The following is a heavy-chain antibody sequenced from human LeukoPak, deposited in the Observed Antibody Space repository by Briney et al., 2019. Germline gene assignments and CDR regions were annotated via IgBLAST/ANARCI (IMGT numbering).Heavy chain of an antibody. V-gene: IGHV4-39*01. CDR2: IFYGGST. D-gene: IGHD3-3*01. CDR1: GGSIRSSSYY. J-gene: IGHJ5*02. Sequence: SETLSLTCTVSGGSIRSSSYYWGWIRQPPGKGLGWIGTIFYGGSTYYNPSLKSRVTISVDTSKNQFSLKLSSVTAAATAVYYCARSSGVVIHNWFDPWGQGTLVTVSS. CDR3: ARSSGVVIHNWFDP.